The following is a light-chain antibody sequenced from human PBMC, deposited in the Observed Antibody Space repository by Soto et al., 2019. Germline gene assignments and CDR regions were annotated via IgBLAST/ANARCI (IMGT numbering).Light chain of an antibody. Sequence: DIVLTPSPDSLAVSLGERATINCKSSQSVLYSSNNKNYLAWYQQKLGQPPKLLIYWASTRESGVPDRFSGSGSGTDFTLTIGSLQAEDVAVYYCQQYYSTPKTFGQGTKVDIK. V-gene: IGKV4-1*01. CDR3: QQYYSTPKT. CDR2: WAS. CDR1: QSVLYSSNNKNY. J-gene: IGKJ1*01.